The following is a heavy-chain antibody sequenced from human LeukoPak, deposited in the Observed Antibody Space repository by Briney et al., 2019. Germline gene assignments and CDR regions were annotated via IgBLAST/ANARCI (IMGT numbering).Heavy chain of an antibody. CDR1: GFTFSSYA. Sequence: GGSLRVSCAASGFTFSSYAMSWVRQAPGKGLEWVSAISGSGGSTYYADSVKGRFTISRDNSKNTLYLQMNSLRAEDTAVYYCAKGLGNSNYYYMDVWGKGTTVTVSS. CDR3: AKGLGNSNYYYMDV. V-gene: IGHV3-23*01. D-gene: IGHD4-23*01. J-gene: IGHJ6*03. CDR2: ISGSGGST.